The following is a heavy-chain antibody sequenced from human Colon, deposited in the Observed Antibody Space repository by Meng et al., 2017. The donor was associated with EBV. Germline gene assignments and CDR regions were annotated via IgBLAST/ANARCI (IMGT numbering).Heavy chain of an antibody. CDR3: ARRRGGSGRDC. D-gene: IGHD3-10*01. CDR2: IYHSGST. Sequence: QPQLQEWRPGLVKPSEPLSLTCTVSGGSISSNGYYWDWVCQPPGKGLEWIGAIYHSGSTSYNPSLQSRVTMFVDTSKNQFSLMLTSVTATDTAVYYCARRRGGSGRDCWGQGTLVTVSS. CDR1: GGSISSNGYY. J-gene: IGHJ4*02. V-gene: IGHV4-39*01.